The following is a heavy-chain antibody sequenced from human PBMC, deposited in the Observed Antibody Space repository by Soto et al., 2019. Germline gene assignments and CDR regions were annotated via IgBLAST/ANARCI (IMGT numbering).Heavy chain of an antibody. J-gene: IGHJ4*02. D-gene: IGHD1-1*01. CDR3: ARRAETNGWNGFGADKYYFDF. CDR1: GGSFSTYA. V-gene: IGHV1-8*02. CDR2: MNPNTGNS. Sequence: AASVKVSCKASGGSFSTYAINWLRQAPGQGLEWMGWMNPNTGNSGYAQKFQGRVTMTSDTSISTAHMELSSLRSEDTAVYYYARRAETNGWNGFGADKYYFDFWGQGTLVTVSS.